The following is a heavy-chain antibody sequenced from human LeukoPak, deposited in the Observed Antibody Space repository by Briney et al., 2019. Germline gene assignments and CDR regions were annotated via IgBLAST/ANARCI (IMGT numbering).Heavy chain of an antibody. CDR2: IKQDGSEK. CDR3: ARDEEMVGADHFDY. Sequence: PGGSLRLSCAASGFTFSSYWMSWVRQAPGKGLEWVANIKQDGSEKYYVDSVKGRFTISRDNAKNSLYLRMNSLRAEDTAVYYCARDEEMVGADHFDYWGQGTLVTVSS. J-gene: IGHJ4*02. CDR1: GFTFSSYW. V-gene: IGHV3-7*01. D-gene: IGHD1-26*01.